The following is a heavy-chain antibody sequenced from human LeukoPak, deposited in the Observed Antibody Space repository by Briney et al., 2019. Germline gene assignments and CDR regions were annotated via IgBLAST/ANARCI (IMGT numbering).Heavy chain of an antibody. Sequence: GGSLRLSCAASGFTFSSYSMNWVRQAPGKGLEWVSYISSSSSTIYYADSVKGRFTISRDNAKNSLYLQMNSLRAEDTAVYYCAKDPDSSGWVPDYYYYGMDVWGQGTTVTVSS. D-gene: IGHD6-19*01. CDR1: GFTFSSYS. CDR3: AKDPDSSGWVPDYYYYGMDV. CDR2: ISSSSSTI. V-gene: IGHV3-48*01. J-gene: IGHJ6*02.